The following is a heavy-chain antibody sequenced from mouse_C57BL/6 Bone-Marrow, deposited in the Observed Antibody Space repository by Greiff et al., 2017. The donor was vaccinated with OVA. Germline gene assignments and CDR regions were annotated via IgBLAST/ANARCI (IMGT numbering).Heavy chain of an antibody. CDR1: GFTFSSYS. V-gene: IGHV5-9*01. CDR3: ARQGSNPRWYFDV. Sequence: EVQRVESGGGLVKPGGSLKLSCAASGFTFSSYSMSWVRQTPEKRLEWVATISGGDGNTYYPDSVKGRFTISGDNAKNTPYLQMSSLRSEDTALYYCARQGSNPRWYFDVWGTGTTVTVAS. D-gene: IGHD2-5*01. CDR2: ISGGDGNT. J-gene: IGHJ1*03.